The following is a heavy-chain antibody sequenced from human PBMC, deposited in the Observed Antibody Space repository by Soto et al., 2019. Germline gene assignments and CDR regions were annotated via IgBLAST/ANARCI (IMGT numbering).Heavy chain of an antibody. CDR2: ISGSGGST. Sequence: GGSLRLSCAASGFTFSSYAMSWVRQAPGKGLEWVSAISGSGGSTYCAASVKGRFTISSDNSKNTLYLQMNSLRVEDTAVYYCATPLGDSNYFDYWGQGTLVTVSS. D-gene: IGHD3-10*01. CDR1: GFTFSSYA. J-gene: IGHJ4*02. V-gene: IGHV3-23*01. CDR3: ATPLGDSNYFDY.